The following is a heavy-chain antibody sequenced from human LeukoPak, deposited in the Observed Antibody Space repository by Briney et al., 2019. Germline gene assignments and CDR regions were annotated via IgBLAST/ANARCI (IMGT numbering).Heavy chain of an antibody. CDR3: AKGSGSYLNYYHMDV. J-gene: IGHJ6*03. V-gene: IGHV3-9*03. Sequence: GGSLRLSCAGSGFTFDDYAMHWVRQAPGKGLEWVSGISWNSGSIGYADSVKGRFTISRDNAKNSLYLQMNSLRAEDMALYYCAKGSGSYLNYYHMDVWGKGTTVTDSS. D-gene: IGHD1-26*01. CDR2: ISWNSGSI. CDR1: GFTFDDYA.